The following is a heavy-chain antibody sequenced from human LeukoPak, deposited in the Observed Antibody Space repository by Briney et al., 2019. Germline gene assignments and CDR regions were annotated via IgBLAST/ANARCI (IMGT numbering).Heavy chain of an antibody. Sequence: GGSLRLSCAASGFTFSSYGMSWVRQAPGKGLEWVSAISGSGGSTYYADSVKGRFTISRDNAKNSLYLQMNSLRAEDTAVYYCASGGSSATTNWFDPWGQGTLVTVSS. V-gene: IGHV3-23*01. CDR1: GFTFSSYG. D-gene: IGHD2-15*01. CDR2: ISGSGGST. CDR3: ASGGSSATTNWFDP. J-gene: IGHJ5*02.